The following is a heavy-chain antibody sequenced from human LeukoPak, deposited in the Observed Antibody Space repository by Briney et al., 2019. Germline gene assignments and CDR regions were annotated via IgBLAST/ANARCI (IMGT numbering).Heavy chain of an antibody. CDR1: GGSISSYY. V-gene: IGHV4-59*01. CDR3: ARGVMSTIWPFDS. D-gene: IGHD2-2*01. CDR2: TYYTGST. Sequence: SETLSLTCTVSGGSISSYYFSWIRQPPGKGLEWIGYTYYTGSTNSNPSLKSRVAISVDTSKNQFSLKLSSVTAADTAVYYCARGVMSTIWPFDSWGQGTLVTVSS. J-gene: IGHJ4*02.